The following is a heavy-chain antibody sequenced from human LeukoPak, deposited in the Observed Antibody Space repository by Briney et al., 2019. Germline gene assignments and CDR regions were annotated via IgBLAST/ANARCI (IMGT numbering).Heavy chain of an antibody. J-gene: IGHJ6*02. CDR1: GYTFTSYD. V-gene: IGHV1-8*01. D-gene: IGHD6-19*01. Sequence: ASVKVSRKASGYTFTSYDINWVRQATGQGLEWMGWMNPNSGNTGYAQKFQGRVTMTRNTSISTAYMELSSLRSEDTAVYYCARGVDSSGWYINYYYYGMDVWGQGTTVTVSS. CDR3: ARGVDSSGWYINYYYYGMDV. CDR2: MNPNSGNT.